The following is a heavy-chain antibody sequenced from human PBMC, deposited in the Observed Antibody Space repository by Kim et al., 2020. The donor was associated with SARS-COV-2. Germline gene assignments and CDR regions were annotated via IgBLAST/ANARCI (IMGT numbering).Heavy chain of an antibody. CDR2: ISYGGSTK. CDR1: GFTFSSYD. V-gene: IGHV3-30*18. CDR3: AKELPPGYSSGWSDYYYGMDV. J-gene: IGHJ6*02. Sequence: GGSLRLSCAASGFTFSSYDMHWVRQAPGKGLEWVAVISYGGSTKYYADSVKGRFTISRDNSKNTLYLQMNSLRAEDTAVYYCAKELPPGYSSGWSDYYYGMDVWGHGTTVTVSS. D-gene: IGHD6-19*01.